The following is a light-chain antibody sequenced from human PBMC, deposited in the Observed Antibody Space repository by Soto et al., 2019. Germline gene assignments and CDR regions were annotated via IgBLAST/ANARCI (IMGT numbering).Light chain of an antibody. V-gene: IGKV3-15*01. CDR2: GAS. CDR3: QQYNNGPPIT. J-gene: IGKJ5*01. Sequence: EIVMTQSPATLSVSPGERATLSCRASQSVSSNLAWYQQKPGQAPRLLIYGASTRATGIPARFSGSGSGTEVTLTISSLQSEDFAVYYCQQYNNGPPITFGQGTRLEIK. CDR1: QSVSSN.